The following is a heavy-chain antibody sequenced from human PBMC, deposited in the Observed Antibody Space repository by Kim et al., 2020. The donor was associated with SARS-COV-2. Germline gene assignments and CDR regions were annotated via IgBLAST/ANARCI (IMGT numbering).Heavy chain of an antibody. D-gene: IGHD3-10*01. CDR2: IWYDGSNK. J-gene: IGHJ6*02. CDR1: GFTFSSYG. V-gene: IGHV3-33*01. CDR3: ARRGVLWFGESPHYYYGMDV. Sequence: GGSLRLSCAASGFTFSSYGMHWVRQAPGKGLEWVAVIWYDGSNKYYADSVKGRFTISRDNSKNTLYLQMNSLRAEDTAVYYCARRGVLWFGESPHYYYGMDVWGQGTTVTVSS.